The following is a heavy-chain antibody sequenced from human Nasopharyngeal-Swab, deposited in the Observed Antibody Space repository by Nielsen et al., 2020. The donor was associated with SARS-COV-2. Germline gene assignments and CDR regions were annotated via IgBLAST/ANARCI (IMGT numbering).Heavy chain of an antibody. Sequence: GESLKISCAASGFTFSDYYMSWIRQAPGKGLEWVSYISSSSSYTNYADSVKGRFTISRDNAKNSLYLQMNSLRAEDTAVYYCAGEGHIVVPKAFDYWGQGTLVTVSS. CDR3: AGEGHIVVPKAFDY. CDR1: GFTFSDYY. J-gene: IGHJ4*02. V-gene: IGHV3-11*05. CDR2: ISSSSSYT. D-gene: IGHD2-21*01.